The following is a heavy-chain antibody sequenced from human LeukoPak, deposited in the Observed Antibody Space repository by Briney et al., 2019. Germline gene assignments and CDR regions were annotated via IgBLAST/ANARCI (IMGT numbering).Heavy chain of an antibody. Sequence: GGSLTLSCVASGFAVGNYWMNWVRQAPGKGLEWVSGISGSGTSTYYADSVKGRFTISRDTSKSTLYLQMNSLRDGDTATYYCAKVFYGGSNYFDCWGQGTLVTVSS. V-gene: IGHV3-23*01. D-gene: IGHD1-26*01. CDR1: GFAVGNYW. J-gene: IGHJ4*02. CDR2: ISGSGTST. CDR3: AKVFYGGSNYFDC.